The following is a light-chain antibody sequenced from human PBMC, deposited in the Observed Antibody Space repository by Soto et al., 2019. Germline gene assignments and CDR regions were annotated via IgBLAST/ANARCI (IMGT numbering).Light chain of an antibody. J-gene: IGKJ5*01. CDR2: GAS. Sequence: EIVLTQSPGTLSLSPGERATLSRRASQSVSNNYLAWYQQKPGQATRGLIYGASTRATGIPDRFRGSGSGTDFTLTIGRLQPEDFAVDYCQQYGSSPTFGEGTRLEIK. V-gene: IGKV3-20*01. CDR1: QSVSNNY. CDR3: QQYGSSPT.